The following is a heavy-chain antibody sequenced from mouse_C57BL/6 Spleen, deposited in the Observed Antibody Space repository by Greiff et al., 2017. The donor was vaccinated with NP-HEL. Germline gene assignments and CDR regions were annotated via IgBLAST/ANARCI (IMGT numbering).Heavy chain of an antibody. CDR3: ASTVVADLDY. V-gene: IGHV3-1*01. D-gene: IGHD1-1*01. Sequence: VQLKESGPGMVKPSQSLSLTCTVTGYSITSGYDWHWIRHFPGNKLEWMGYISYSGSTNYNPSLKSRISITHDTSKNHFFLKLNSVTTEDTATYYCASTVVADLDYWGQGTTLTVSS. CDR1: GYSITSGYD. CDR2: ISYSGST. J-gene: IGHJ2*01.